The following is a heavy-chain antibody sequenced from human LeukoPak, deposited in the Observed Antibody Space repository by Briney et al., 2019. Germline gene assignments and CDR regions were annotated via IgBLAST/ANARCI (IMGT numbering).Heavy chain of an antibody. D-gene: IGHD2-8*02. V-gene: IGHV3-30*02. CDR3: AKDPGASVSGFYMDV. CDR2: IWSDRNNR. CDR1: GFTFRNYG. J-gene: IGHJ6*03. Sequence: GGSLRLSCAASGFTFRNYGMHWVRQDTGKGLEWGSFIWSDRNNRFYADSVKGRFTISRDNSKNMLYLQMDTLRAEDTALYYCAKDPGASVSGFYMDVWGKGTTVIVSS.